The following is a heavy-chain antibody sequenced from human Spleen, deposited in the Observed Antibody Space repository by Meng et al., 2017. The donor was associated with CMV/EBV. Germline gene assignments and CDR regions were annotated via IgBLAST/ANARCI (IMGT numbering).Heavy chain of an antibody. D-gene: IGHD3-10*01. CDR3: ARNIVRNPIGRVTQYYNGMDV. CDR2: ISYDGTNK. J-gene: IGHJ6*02. CDR1: GFSFSSYA. Sequence: GESLKISCVASGFSFSSYAIHWVRQAPGKGLEWVAVISYDGTNKYSADYVKGRLSISRDNSKNTMYLLMSRLRAEETAVYYCARNIVRNPIGRVTQYYNGMDVWGQGTTVTVSS. V-gene: IGHV3-30*04.